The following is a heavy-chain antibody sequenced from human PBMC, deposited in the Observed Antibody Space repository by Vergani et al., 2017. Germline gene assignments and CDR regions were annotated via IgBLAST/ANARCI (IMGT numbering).Heavy chain of an antibody. CDR3: ERDLGIFEWVEGFDA. Sequence: QVQLQESGPGLVKPSETLSLTCTVSGGSISSYYWSLIRPPPGEGLEWIGYIYYSGSTNYNPSLKSRVTVSVDTSKKQFSLKLCSVSAADTAVYYCERDLGIFEWVEGFDAWGQGTLVTVSS. D-gene: IGHD3-3*02. J-gene: IGHJ5*02. CDR2: IYYSGST. V-gene: IGHV4-59*01. CDR1: GGSISSYY.